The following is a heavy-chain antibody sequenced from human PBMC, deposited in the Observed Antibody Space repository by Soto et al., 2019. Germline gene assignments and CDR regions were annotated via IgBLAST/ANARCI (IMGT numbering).Heavy chain of an antibody. D-gene: IGHD3-3*01. J-gene: IGHJ5*02. CDR2: ISGSGGST. V-gene: IGHV3-23*04. Sequence: EVQLVESGGGLVQPGGSLRLSCAASGFTFSSYAMSWVRQAPGKGLEWVSAISGSGGSTYYADSVKGRFTISIDNSKNTLYLQMNSRRATATAVEYCAKENTILGVVIGNRLDPWGQGTLVTVSS. CDR1: GFTFSSYA. CDR3: AKENTILGVVIGNRLDP.